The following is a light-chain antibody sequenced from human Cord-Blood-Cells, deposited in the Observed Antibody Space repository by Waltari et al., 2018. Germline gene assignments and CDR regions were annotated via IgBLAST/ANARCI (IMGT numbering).Light chain of an antibody. J-gene: IGLJ3*02. V-gene: IGLV2-23*01. CDR2: EGS. CDR3: CSYAGSWV. Sequence: QSALTQPASVSGSPGQSITISCTGTSSDVGRYNLVSWYQQHPGKAPKLMIYEGSKRPPGVSNRFSGSKAANTASLTSSGLQAEDEADYYCCSYAGSWVFGGGTKLTVL. CDR1: SSDVGRYNL.